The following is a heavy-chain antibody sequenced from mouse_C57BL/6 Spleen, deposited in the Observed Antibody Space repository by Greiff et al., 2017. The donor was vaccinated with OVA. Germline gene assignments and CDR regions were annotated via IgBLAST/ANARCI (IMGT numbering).Heavy chain of an antibody. V-gene: IGHV1-5*01. CDR3: TREVTGTGYFDY. CDR1: GYTFTSYW. J-gene: IGHJ2*01. CDR2: IYPGNSDT. D-gene: IGHD4-1*01. Sequence: VQLQQSGTVLARPGASVKMSCKTSGYTFTSYWMHWVKQRPGQGLEWIGAIYPGNSDTSYNQKFKGKAKLTAVTSASTAYMELSSLTNEDSAVYYCTREVTGTGYFDYWGQGTTLTVSS.